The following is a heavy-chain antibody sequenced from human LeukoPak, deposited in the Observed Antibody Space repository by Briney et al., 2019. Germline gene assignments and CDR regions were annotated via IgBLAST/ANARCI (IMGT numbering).Heavy chain of an antibody. D-gene: IGHD5-12*01. CDR1: GFTFRSYW. CDR2: IKHDGSER. V-gene: IGHV3-7*01. CDR3: ARDSGLSGYDLLDY. J-gene: IGHJ4*02. Sequence: GGSLRLFRVASGFTFRSYWKTWVRQAPGKGLEGVANIKHDGSERYYVESVKGRFTISRDNAKNSVYLQMSSLRAEDTAVYYCARDSGLSGYDLLDYWGEGTLVTVSS.